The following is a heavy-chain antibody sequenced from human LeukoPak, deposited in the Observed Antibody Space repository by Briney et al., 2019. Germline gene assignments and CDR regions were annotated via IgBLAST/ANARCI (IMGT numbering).Heavy chain of an antibody. Sequence: GGSLRLSWAASGFTFSSYWMSWVRQAPGKGLEWVANIKQDGSEKYYVDSVKGRFTISRDNAKNSLYLQMNSLRAEDTAVYYCARQWGSSTFDYWGQGTLVTVSS. D-gene: IGHD2-2*01. CDR1: GFTFSSYW. CDR2: IKQDGSEK. CDR3: ARQWGSSTFDY. J-gene: IGHJ4*02. V-gene: IGHV3-7*01.